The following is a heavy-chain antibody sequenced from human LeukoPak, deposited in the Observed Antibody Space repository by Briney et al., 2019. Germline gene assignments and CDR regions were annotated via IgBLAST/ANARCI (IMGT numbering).Heavy chain of an antibody. V-gene: IGHV3-7*01. D-gene: IGHD3-3*01. CDR1: GFTFSSYR. CDR2: IKQDGSEK. J-gene: IGHJ4*02. Sequence: GGSLRLSCAASGFTFSSYRMSWVRQAPGKGLEWVANIKQDGSEKYYVDFVKGRFTISRDNSKNTLYLQMNSLRAEDTAVYYCAKDLGDYDFWSGYHYFDYWGQGTLVTVSS. CDR3: AKDLGDYDFWSGYHYFDY.